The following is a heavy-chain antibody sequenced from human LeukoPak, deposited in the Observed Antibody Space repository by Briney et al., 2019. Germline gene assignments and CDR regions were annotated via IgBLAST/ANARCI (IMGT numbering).Heavy chain of an antibody. D-gene: IGHD3-10*01. CDR3: AREPKNYGSGSPIDY. J-gene: IGHJ4*02. CDR2: IYYSGST. Sequence: KTSETLSLTCTVSGGSISSSSYYWGWIRQPPGKGLEWIGSIYYSGSTYYNPSLKSRVTISVDTSKNQFSLKLSSVTAADTAVYYCAREPKNYGSGSPIDYWGQGTLVTVSS. CDR1: GGSISSSSYY. V-gene: IGHV4-39*07.